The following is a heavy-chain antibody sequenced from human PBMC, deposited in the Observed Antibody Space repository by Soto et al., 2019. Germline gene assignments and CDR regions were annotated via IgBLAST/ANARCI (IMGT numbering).Heavy chain of an antibody. J-gene: IGHJ6*02. CDR3: AKDPLLEWLPDHYYYYYGMDV. D-gene: IGHD3-3*01. V-gene: IGHV3-23*01. Sequence: GGSLRLSCAASGFTFSSYAMSWVRQAPGKGLEWVSAISGSGGSTYYADSVKGRFTISRDNSKNTLYLQMNSLRAEDTAVYYCAKDPLLEWLPDHYYYYYGMDVWGQGTTVTVSS. CDR2: ISGSGGST. CDR1: GFTFSSYA.